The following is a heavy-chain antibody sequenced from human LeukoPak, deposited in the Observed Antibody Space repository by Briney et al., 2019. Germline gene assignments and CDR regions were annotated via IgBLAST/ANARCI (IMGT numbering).Heavy chain of an antibody. CDR2: IYYSGST. D-gene: IGHD6-13*01. CDR3: ARSDSSSFFNWFDP. V-gene: IGHV4-39*07. CDR1: GGSISSSSYY. Sequence: NPSETLSLTCTVSGGSISSSSYYWGWIRQPPGKGLEWIGSIYYSGSTYYNPSLKSRVTISVDTSKNQFSLKLSSVTAADTAVYYCARSDSSSFFNWFDPWGQGTLVTVSS. J-gene: IGHJ5*02.